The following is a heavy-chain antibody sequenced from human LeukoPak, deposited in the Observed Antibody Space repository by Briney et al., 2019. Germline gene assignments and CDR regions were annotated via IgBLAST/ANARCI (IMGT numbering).Heavy chain of an antibody. CDR2: FDPEDGET. J-gene: IGHJ4*02. CDR3: ATVSPLYDSSGYYDY. V-gene: IGHV1-24*01. Sequence: ASVTVSCKVSGYTLTELSMHWVRQAPGKGREWMGGFDPEDGETIYAQKFQGRVTMTEDTSTDTAYMELSSLRSEDTAVYYCATVSPLYDSSGYYDYWGQGTLVTVSS. CDR1: GYTLTELS. D-gene: IGHD3-22*01.